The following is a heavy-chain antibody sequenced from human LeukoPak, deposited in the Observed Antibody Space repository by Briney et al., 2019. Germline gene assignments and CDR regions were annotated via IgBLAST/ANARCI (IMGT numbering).Heavy chain of an antibody. CDR2: ISWDGGST. D-gene: IGHD6-13*01. CDR3: AKDIRGSTSWYGLDY. CDR1: GFTFSSYA. Sequence: GGSLRLSCAASGFTFSSYAVSWVRQAPGKGLEWVSLISWDGGSTHYADSVKGRFTISRDNSKNSLYLQVNSLRAEDTALYYCAKDIRGSTSWYGLDYWGQGTLVTVSS. J-gene: IGHJ4*02. V-gene: IGHV3-43D*03.